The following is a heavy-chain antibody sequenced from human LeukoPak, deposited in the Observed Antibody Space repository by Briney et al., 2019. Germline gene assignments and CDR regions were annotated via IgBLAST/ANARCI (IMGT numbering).Heavy chain of an antibody. J-gene: IGHJ6*03. D-gene: IGHD4-17*01. CDR2: ISAYNGNT. Sequence: ASVKVSCKAFGYRFTSYGISWVRQAPGQGLEWMGWISAYNGNTNYAQKLQGRVTMTTDTSTSTAYMELRSLRSDDTAVYYCARGSTDYYYYYMDVWGKGTTVTISS. V-gene: IGHV1-18*01. CDR3: ARGSTDYYYYYMDV. CDR1: GYRFTSYG.